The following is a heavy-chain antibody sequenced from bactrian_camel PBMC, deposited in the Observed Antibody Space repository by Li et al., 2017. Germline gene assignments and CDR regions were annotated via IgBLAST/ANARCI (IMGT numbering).Heavy chain of an antibody. CDR1: GYTSSTFC. J-gene: IGHJ6*01. D-gene: IGHD2*01. CDR3: AADEGSRGGYCYTPADFNY. V-gene: IGHV3S53*01. CDR2: IDSDATT. Sequence: HVQLVESGGGSVQAGGSLRLSCTGSGYTSSTFCGGWFRQAPGKERERVAAIDSDATTDYADSVKGRSTIYTDNAKNTLYLQMNRLKPEDTAMYFCAADEGSRGGYCYTPADFNYWGQGTQVTVS.